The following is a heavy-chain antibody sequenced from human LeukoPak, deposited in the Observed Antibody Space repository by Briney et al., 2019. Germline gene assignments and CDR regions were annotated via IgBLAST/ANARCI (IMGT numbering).Heavy chain of an antibody. CDR3: AKVNGFDY. J-gene: IGHJ4*02. CDR2: ITDSGAGT. V-gene: IGHV3-23*01. Sequence: PGGSLRLSCAASGFTFTNFAMGRVRRAPGKGLEWVSTITDSGAGTYYADSVKGRFTISRDNSKNTLYLQMNSLRPDDTAVYYCAKVNGFDYWGQGTLVTVSS. CDR1: GFTFTNFA.